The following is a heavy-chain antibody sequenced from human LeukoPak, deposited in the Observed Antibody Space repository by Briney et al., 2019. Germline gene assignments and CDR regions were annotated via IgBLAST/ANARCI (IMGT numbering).Heavy chain of an antibody. J-gene: IGHJ4*02. Sequence: PSQTLSLTCTVSGGSISSGGYYWRWLRQHPGKGREWIGYIYYSGSTYYNPSLKSRVTISVDTSKNQFSLKLSSVTAADTAVYYCARVSQEDYSTKFDYWGQGTLVTVSS. CDR3: ARVSQEDYSTKFDY. D-gene: IGHD4-11*01. V-gene: IGHV4-31*03. CDR1: GGSISSGGYY. CDR2: IYYSGST.